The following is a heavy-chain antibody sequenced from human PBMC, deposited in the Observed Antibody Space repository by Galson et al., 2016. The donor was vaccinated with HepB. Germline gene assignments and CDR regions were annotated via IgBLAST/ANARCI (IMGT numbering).Heavy chain of an antibody. CDR2: IKEDGSET. CDR3: LGFGY. D-gene: IGHD3-10*01. Sequence: SLRLSCAASGFSFSTYWVAWVRQAPGKGLEWVANIKEDGSETFYAGSVKGRFSISRDNAKNSVYLQMNSLRAEDTAVYYCLGFGYWGQGTLVTVSP. V-gene: IGHV3-7*01. CDR1: GFSFSTYW. J-gene: IGHJ4*02.